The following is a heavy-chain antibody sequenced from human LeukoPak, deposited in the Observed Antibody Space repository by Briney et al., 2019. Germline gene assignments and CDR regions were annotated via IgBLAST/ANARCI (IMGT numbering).Heavy chain of an antibody. Sequence: GGSLRLSCAASGFTFNNYAMTWVRQAPGKGLEWVSAISGSGGTTLYADSVKGRFAISRDNSKSTLYLQMNSLRAEDTAVYYCAKDQGVQLWLKYFQHWGQGTLVTVSP. CDR2: ISGSGGTT. CDR1: GFTFNNYA. V-gene: IGHV3-23*01. D-gene: IGHD5-18*01. CDR3: AKDQGVQLWLKYFQH. J-gene: IGHJ1*01.